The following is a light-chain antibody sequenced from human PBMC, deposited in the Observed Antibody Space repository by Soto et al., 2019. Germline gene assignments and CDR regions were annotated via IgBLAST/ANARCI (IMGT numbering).Light chain of an antibody. J-gene: IGKJ4*01. CDR2: AAS. Sequence: DIQMTPSPSTLSASVVDRITITCRASQSISSYLNWYQQKPGKAPKLLIYAASSLQSGVPSRFSGSRSGTDFTLTISSLQPEDIATYYCLQDNMYPLTFGGGTKVDIK. CDR3: LQDNMYPLT. CDR1: QSISSY. V-gene: IGKV1-39*01.